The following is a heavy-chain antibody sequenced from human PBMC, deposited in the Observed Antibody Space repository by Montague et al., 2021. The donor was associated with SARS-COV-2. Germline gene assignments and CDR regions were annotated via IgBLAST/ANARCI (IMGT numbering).Heavy chain of an antibody. V-gene: IGHV4-38-2*02. J-gene: IGHJ6*02. Sequence: SETLSLTCIVSGYSISSGYYWGWVRQTPGKELEWLGVIEYSGSTYYNPSLKTRVTMSLDTSKNQFSLKLTSVTAADTALYYCARDITLGMDVWGRGTTVTVSS. CDR3: ARDITLGMDV. CDR2: IEYSGST. CDR1: GYSISSGYY.